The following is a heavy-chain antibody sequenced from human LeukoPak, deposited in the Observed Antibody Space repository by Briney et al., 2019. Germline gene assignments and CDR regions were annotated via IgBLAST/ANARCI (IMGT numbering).Heavy chain of an antibody. V-gene: IGHV4-39*01. J-gene: IGHJ4*02. D-gene: IGHD3-22*01. Sequence: PSETLSLTCTVSGDSLYYWGWIRQPPGKGLEWIGSVYSTGHTNYNLSLKSRVTISVDTSKNQFSLKLSSVTAADTAVYYCARHPAYYYDSSGYYYFDYWGQGTLVTVSS. CDR3: ARHPAYYYDSSGYYYFDY. CDR2: VYSTGHT. CDR1: GDSLYY.